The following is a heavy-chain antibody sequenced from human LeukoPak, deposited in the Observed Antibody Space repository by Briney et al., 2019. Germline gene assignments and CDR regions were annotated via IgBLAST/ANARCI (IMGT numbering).Heavy chain of an antibody. D-gene: IGHD2-2*01. V-gene: IGHV3-64*01. CDR3: ARGYCSSTSCFPFDY. CDR2: ISSNGGST. CDR1: GFTFSSYA. J-gene: IGHJ4*02. Sequence: GGSLRLSCAAPGFTFSSYAMHSVRQAPGKGLEYVSAISSNGGSTYYANSMKGRFTIARDNSKNTLYLQMGSLRAEDMAVYYCARGYCSSTSCFPFDYWGQGTLVTVSS.